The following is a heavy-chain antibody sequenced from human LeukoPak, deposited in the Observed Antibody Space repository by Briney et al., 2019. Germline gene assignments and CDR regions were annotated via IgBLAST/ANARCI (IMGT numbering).Heavy chain of an antibody. CDR3: ARDSPGPTDYGDHVP. CDR2: IYTSGST. J-gene: IGHJ5*02. D-gene: IGHD4-17*01. CDR1: GGSISSYY. Sequence: SETLSLTCTVSGGSISSYYWSWIRQPAGKGLEWIGRIYTSGSTNYNPSLKSRVTISVDKSKNQFSLKLSSVTAADTAVYYCARDSPGPTDYGDHVPWGRGTLVTVSS. V-gene: IGHV4-4*07.